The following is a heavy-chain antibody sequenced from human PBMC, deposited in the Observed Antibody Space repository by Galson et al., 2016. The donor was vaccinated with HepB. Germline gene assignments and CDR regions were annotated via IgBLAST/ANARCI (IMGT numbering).Heavy chain of an antibody. V-gene: IGHV1-18*01. Sequence: SVKVSCKASGYTFLNYGISWVRQAPGQGLEWMGWISVNNGATNYVQKLQARVAMTTDTSTRTAYLELRSPRADDTAVYYCASSSRYCANGICATFDYWGQGTLVTVSS. CDR3: ASSSRYCANGICATFDY. J-gene: IGHJ4*02. CDR1: GYTFLNYG. D-gene: IGHD2-8*01. CDR2: ISVNNGAT.